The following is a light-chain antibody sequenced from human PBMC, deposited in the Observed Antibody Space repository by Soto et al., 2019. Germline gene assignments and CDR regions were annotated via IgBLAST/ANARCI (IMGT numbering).Light chain of an antibody. V-gene: IGLV2-8*01. CDR3: SSYTSTNTQV. CDR1: SSDVGGDDH. CDR2: EVT. J-gene: IGLJ1*01. Sequence: QSVLTQPPSASGSPGQSVTIPCTGTSSDVGGDDHVSWYQQHPGKAPKLMIYEVTKRPAGVPDRFSGSKSGNTASLTVSGLQAEDEADYYCSSYTSTNTQVFGTGTKVTV.